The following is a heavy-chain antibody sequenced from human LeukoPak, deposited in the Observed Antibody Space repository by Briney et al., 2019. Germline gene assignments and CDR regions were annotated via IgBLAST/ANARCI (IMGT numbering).Heavy chain of an antibody. Sequence: PSETLSLTCAVYGGSFSGYYWSWIRQPPGKGLEWIGEINHSGSTNYNPSLKSRVTISVDTSKNQFSLKLSSVTAADTAVYYCARGSPSVRGVNPPFSYWGQGTLVTVSS. CDR1: GGSFSGYY. V-gene: IGHV4-34*01. CDR2: INHSGST. CDR3: ARGSPSVRGVNPPFSY. J-gene: IGHJ4*02. D-gene: IGHD3-10*02.